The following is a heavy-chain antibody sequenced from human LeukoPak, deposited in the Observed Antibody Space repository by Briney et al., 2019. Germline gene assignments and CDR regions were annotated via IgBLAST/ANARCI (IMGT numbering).Heavy chain of an antibody. Sequence: GASVKVSCKASGGTFSSYAISWVRQAPGQGLEWMGGIILIFGTANYAQKFQGRVTITTDESTSTAYMELSSLRSEDTAVYYCARTTPSPSGDYYMDVWGKGTTVTVSS. D-gene: IGHD3-3*01. V-gene: IGHV1-69*05. J-gene: IGHJ6*03. CDR1: GGTFSSYA. CDR3: ARTTPSPSGDYYMDV. CDR2: IILIFGTA.